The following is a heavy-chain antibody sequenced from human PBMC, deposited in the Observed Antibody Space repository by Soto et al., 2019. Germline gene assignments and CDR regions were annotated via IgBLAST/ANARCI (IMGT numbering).Heavy chain of an antibody. V-gene: IGHV4-39*01. CDR1: GGSISSSSYY. CDR3: ARLHRYSSANA. Sequence: QLQLPESVPGLVKPSETLYLTCTVSGGSISSSSYYWGWIRQPPWKGLEWIGSIYYSGSTYYNPSLKSRGTISVDTSKNQCSLMLSSVTAADTAVYYCARLHRYSSANAWGQGTLVTVSS. J-gene: IGHJ5*02. CDR2: IYYSGST. D-gene: IGHD6-25*01.